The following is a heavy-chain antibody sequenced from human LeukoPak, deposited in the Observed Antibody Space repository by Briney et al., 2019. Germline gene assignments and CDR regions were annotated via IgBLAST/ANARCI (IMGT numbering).Heavy chain of an antibody. V-gene: IGHV1-18*01. Sequence: ASVKVSCKASGYTFTSYSISWVRQAPGQGLEWLGWISGYNGDTKYTQNLQGRVTMTTDTSTSTAYMELRSLRSEDTAVYYCARGGSLAVAPHQYYFDYWGQGTLVTVSS. CDR1: GYTFTSYS. J-gene: IGHJ4*02. CDR2: ISGYNGDT. CDR3: ARGGSLAVAPHQYYFDY. D-gene: IGHD6-19*01.